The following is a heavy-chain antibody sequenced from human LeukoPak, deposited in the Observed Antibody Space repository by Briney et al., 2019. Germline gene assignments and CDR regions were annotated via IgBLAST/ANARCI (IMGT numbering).Heavy chain of an antibody. J-gene: IGHJ4*02. Sequence: PGGSLRLSCAASGFTFSSFGLHWVRQAPGKGLEWVAFIRYDESNKPYADSVKGRFSISRDTSNNTLYLHMSSLRPEDTAIYYCAKDLTRYSSGWYEADYWGQGTLVTVSS. CDR2: IRYDESNK. V-gene: IGHV3-30*02. CDR3: AKDLTRYSSGWYEADY. CDR1: GFTFSSFG. D-gene: IGHD6-19*01.